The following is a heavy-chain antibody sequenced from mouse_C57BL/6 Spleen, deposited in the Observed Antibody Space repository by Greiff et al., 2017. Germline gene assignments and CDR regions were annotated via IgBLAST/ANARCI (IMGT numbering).Heavy chain of an antibody. J-gene: IGHJ3*01. CDR1: GYTFTDYE. Sequence: QVQLQQSGAELVRPGASVTLSCKASGYTFTDYEMHWVKQTPVHGLEWIGAIDPETGGTAYNQKFKGKAILTADKSSSTAYMELRSLTSEDSAVYYCTRGGSSYRAWFAYWGQGTLVTVSA. CDR2: IDPETGGT. D-gene: IGHD1-1*01. CDR3: TRGGSSYRAWFAY. V-gene: IGHV1-15*01.